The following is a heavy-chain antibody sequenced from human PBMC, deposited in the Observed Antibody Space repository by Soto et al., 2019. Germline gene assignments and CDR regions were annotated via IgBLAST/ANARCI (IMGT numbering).Heavy chain of an antibody. J-gene: IGHJ6*02. CDR1: GGSISSSY. CDR2: IYTSGST. Sequence: AKNLSLSCTVSGGSISSSYLSWIRQPPGKALEWIGRIYTSGSTNYNPSLKSRVTMSVDTSKNQFSLKLSSVTAADTAVYYCARDTPYGSGSYYHYYYYYGMDVWGQGTTVT. V-gene: IGHV4-4*07. D-gene: IGHD3-10*01. CDR3: ARDTPYGSGSYYHYYYYYGMDV.